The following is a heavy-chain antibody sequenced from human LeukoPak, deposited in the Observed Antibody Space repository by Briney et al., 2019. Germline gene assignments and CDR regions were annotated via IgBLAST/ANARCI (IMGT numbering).Heavy chain of an antibody. D-gene: IGHD3-3*02. J-gene: IGHJ3*02. Sequence: GSLRLSCAASGFIFSSYTMNWVRQAPGKGLEWVSVIYSGGSTYYADSVKGRFTISRDNSKNTLYLQMNSLRAEDTAVYYCAREISRTGAFDIWGQGTMVTVSS. CDR1: GFIFSSYT. V-gene: IGHV3-66*02. CDR2: IYSGGST. CDR3: AREISRTGAFDI.